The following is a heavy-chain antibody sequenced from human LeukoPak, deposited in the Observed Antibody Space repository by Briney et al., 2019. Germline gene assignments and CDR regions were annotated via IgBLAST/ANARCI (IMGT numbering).Heavy chain of an antibody. D-gene: IGHD2-2*01. Sequence: GGSLRLSCAASGFTVSSNYMSWVRQAPGKGLEWVSVIYSGGSTYYADSVKGRFTISRDNSKNTLYLQMNSLRAEDTAVYYCAKCSVVPAAIHGMDVWGQGTTVTVSS. CDR2: IYSGGST. J-gene: IGHJ6*02. CDR3: AKCSVVPAAIHGMDV. CDR1: GFTVSSNY. V-gene: IGHV3-53*01.